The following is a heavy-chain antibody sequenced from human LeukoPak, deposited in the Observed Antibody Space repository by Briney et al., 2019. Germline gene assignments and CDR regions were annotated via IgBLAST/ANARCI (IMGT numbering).Heavy chain of an antibody. CDR2: IYHSGST. V-gene: IGHV4-30-2*01. D-gene: IGHD1-1*01. CDR1: GGSISSGGYS. Sequence: SETLSLTCAVSGGSISSGGYSWSWIRQPPGKGLEWIGYIYHSGSTYYNPSLKSRVTISVDRSKNQFSLKLSSVTAADTAVYYCARVVGTDWFDPWGQGTLVTVSS. CDR3: ARVVGTDWFDP. J-gene: IGHJ5*02.